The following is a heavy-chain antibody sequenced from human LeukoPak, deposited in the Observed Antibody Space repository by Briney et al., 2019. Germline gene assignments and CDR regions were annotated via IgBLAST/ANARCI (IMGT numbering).Heavy chain of an antibody. V-gene: IGHV4-4*07. CDR3: AGISVTGGDWFDP. Sequence: SETLSLTCTVSGGSITNYYWSYIRQPAGKALEWIGRVYTSGSTNYNPSLKSRVTMSIDTSKNQFSLRLTSVTAADTAVYYCAGISVTGGDWFDPWGQGTLVTVSS. J-gene: IGHJ5*02. D-gene: IGHD6-19*01. CDR2: VYTSGST. CDR1: GGSITNYY.